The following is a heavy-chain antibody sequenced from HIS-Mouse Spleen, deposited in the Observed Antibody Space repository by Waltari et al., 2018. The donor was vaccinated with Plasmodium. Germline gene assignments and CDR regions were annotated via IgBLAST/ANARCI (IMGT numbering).Heavy chain of an antibody. V-gene: IGHV3-30*18. CDR3: AKAQGVINFDY. CDR2: ISYEGSNK. Sequence: QVQLVESGGGVVQPGRSLRLSCAASGFTFSSYGIHWVRQAPGKGLEWVAVISYEGSNKYYADSVKGRFTISRDNSKNTLYLQMNSLRAEDTAVYYCAKAQGVINFDYWGQGTLVTVSS. D-gene: IGHD3-16*01. J-gene: IGHJ4*02. CDR1: GFTFSSYG.